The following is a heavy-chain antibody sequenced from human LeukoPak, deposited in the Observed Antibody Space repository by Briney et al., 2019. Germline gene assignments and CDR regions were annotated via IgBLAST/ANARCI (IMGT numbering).Heavy chain of an antibody. D-gene: IGHD6-13*01. CDR3: ARAAAGVDP. J-gene: IGHJ5*02. CDR2: ISSSSSYI. CDR1: GFTFSSFS. V-gene: IGHV3-21*01. Sequence: GGSLRLSCAASGFTFSSFSMNWVRQAPGKGLEWISFISSSSSYIYYAHSVKGRFTISRDNAKNSVYLQMNSLRAEDTAVYYCARAAAGVDPWGQGTLVTVSS.